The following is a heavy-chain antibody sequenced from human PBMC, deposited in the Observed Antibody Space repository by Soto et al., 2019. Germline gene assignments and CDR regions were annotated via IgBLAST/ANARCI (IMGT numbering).Heavy chain of an antibody. CDR3: ARPRTTGTTSPGAFDI. Sequence: ASVKVSCKASGYTFTGYYMHWVRQAPGQGLEWMGWINPNSGGTNYAQKFQGWVTMTRDTSISTAYMELSRLGSDDTAVYYCARPRTTGTTSPGAFDIWGQGTMVTVSS. J-gene: IGHJ3*02. CDR2: INPNSGGT. D-gene: IGHD1-1*01. CDR1: GYTFTGYY. V-gene: IGHV1-2*04.